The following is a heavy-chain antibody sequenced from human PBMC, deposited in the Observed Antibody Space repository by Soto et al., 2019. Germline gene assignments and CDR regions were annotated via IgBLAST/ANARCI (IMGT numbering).Heavy chain of an antibody. CDR1: GDTFISYA. CDR2: IIPVFGTT. J-gene: IGHJ4*02. V-gene: IGHV1-69*06. CDR3: ARSRGSFYGGEGY. D-gene: IGHD1-26*01. Sequence: QVQLVQSGAEVKKPGSSVKISCKASGDTFISYAISWVRQAPGQGLEWMGGIIPVFGTTSFAQKFQGRVTITADKSTSTAYMELSRLGSEDTAVYYCARSRGSFYGGEGYWGQGTLVTVSS.